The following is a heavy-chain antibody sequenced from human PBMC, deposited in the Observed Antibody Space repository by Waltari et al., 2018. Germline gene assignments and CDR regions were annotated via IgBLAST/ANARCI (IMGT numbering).Heavy chain of an antibody. CDR3: ARLYYYYMDV. CDR1: GYTFTSYG. Sequence: QVQLVQSGAEVKKPGASVKVSCKASGYTFTSYGISWVRQAPGQGLEWMGWVIAYIGNTDYAQKLQDRVTMTTDPSASTAYMELRGLRSDNTAVYYCARLYYYYMDVWGKGTTVTVSS. CDR2: VIAYIGNT. V-gene: IGHV1-18*01. J-gene: IGHJ6*03.